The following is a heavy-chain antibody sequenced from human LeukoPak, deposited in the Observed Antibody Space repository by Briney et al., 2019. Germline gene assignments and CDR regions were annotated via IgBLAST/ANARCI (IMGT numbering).Heavy chain of an antibody. CDR2: INPNSGDT. V-gene: IGHV1-2*02. Sequence: ASVKVSCKASGYTFTDYYMHWVRQAPGQGLEWMGWINPNSGDTNSAQNFQGRVTMTRDTSISTAYMELSRLRSDDTAVYYCARDRDDSSGYYRETLFDYWGQGTLVTVSS. J-gene: IGHJ4*02. CDR3: ARDRDDSSGYYRETLFDY. CDR1: GYTFTDYY. D-gene: IGHD3-22*01.